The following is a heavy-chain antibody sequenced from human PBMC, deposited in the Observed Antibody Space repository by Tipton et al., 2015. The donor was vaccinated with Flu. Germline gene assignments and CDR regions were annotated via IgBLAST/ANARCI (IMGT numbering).Heavy chain of an antibody. D-gene: IGHD5-12*01. V-gene: IGHV3-30-3*01. Sequence: SLRLSCAASEFTFSSYAMHWVRQAPGKGLEWVAVISYDGSNKYYADSVKGRFTISRDNSKNTLYLQMNSLRAEDTAVYYCAREGAGWLRPRCYFAYWGQGTLVTVSS. CDR2: ISYDGSNK. CDR3: AREGAGWLRPRCYFAY. J-gene: IGHJ4*02. CDR1: EFTFSSYA.